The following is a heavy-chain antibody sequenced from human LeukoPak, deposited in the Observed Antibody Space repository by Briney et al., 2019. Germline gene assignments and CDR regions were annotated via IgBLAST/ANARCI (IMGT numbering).Heavy chain of an antibody. D-gene: IGHD6-19*01. Sequence: SETLSLTCTVSGGSTSSYYWSWIRQPAGKGLAWIGRIYTSGSTNYNPSLKSRVTISVDKSKNQFSLKLSSVTAADTGVYYCAREQPKAVAGHYYYYYYMDVWGKGTTVTVSS. J-gene: IGHJ6*03. V-gene: IGHV4-4*07. CDR1: GGSTSSYY. CDR3: AREQPKAVAGHYYYYYYMDV. CDR2: IYTSGST.